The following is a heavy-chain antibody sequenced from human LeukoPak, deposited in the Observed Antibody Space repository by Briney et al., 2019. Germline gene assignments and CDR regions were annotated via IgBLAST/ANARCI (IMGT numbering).Heavy chain of an antibody. V-gene: IGHV4-38-2*02. D-gene: IGHD6-6*01. Sequence: SETLSLTCTVSGYSISSTYYWGWIWQPPGKGLEWVGSVFHSGNTYYKPSLKRRLTISADTSKNQFSLTLTSVTAADTAVYYCARDRSVGVLPAPPFDFWGQGTLVTVSS. CDR3: ARDRSVGVLPAPPFDF. CDR2: VFHSGNT. J-gene: IGHJ4*02. CDR1: GYSISSTYY.